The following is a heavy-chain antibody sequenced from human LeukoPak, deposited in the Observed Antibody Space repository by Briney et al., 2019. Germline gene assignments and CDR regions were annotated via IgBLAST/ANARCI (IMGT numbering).Heavy chain of an antibody. D-gene: IGHD3-9*01. CDR2: IYYSGST. CDR3: ARDSLHYDILTGYYTPRYFDY. J-gene: IGHJ4*02. CDR1: GGSISSYY. V-gene: IGHV4-59*01. Sequence: SETLSLTCTVSGGSISSYYWSWIRPPPGKGLEWIGYIYYSGSTNYNPSLKSRVTISVDTSKNQFSLKLSSVTAADTAVYYCARDSLHYDILTGYYTPRYFDYWGQGTLVTVSS.